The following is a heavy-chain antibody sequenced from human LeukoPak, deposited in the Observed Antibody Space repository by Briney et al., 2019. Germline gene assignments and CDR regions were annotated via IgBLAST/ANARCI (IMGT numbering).Heavy chain of an antibody. Sequence: SETLSLTCIVSGGSFSTSSYFWGWIRQPPGKGLEWIGTIYYTGSTYYNPSLKSRVSISQDTSKNRFSLNLTSLTAADTAIYYCARAPYNSKYYITDWGRGTLVTVSS. CDR2: IYYTGST. D-gene: IGHD4-11*01. J-gene: IGHJ4*02. V-gene: IGHV4-39*07. CDR3: ARAPYNSKYYITD. CDR1: GGSFSTSSYF.